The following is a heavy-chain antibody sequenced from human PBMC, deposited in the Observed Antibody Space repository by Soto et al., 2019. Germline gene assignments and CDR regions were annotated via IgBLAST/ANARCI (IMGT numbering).Heavy chain of an antibody. J-gene: IGHJ3*01. D-gene: IGHD3-22*01. CDR2: VNHSGTT. Sequence: QVQLQQWGAGLLKPSETLSLTCAVYGGSFSGFYWSWIRQTPGKGLEWIGEVNHSGTTNYNPSLKRRVTISIDTSKNHFSRTLTSVTAADAAVYYCARLFGINMILVASSAFDLCVQGTMVTVSS. V-gene: IGHV4-34*01. CDR1: GGSFSGFY. CDR3: ARLFGINMILVASSAFDL.